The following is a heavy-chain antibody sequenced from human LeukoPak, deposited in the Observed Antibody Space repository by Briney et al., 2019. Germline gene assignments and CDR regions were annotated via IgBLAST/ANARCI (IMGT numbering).Heavy chain of an antibody. V-gene: IGHV3-7*01. CDR2: IKQDGSEK. D-gene: IGHD3-22*01. Sequence: GGSLRLSCAASGFTFSSYWMSWGRQAPGKGLEWVANIKQDGSEKYYVDSVKGRFTISRDNAKNSLYLQMNSLRAEDTAVYYCAREGITMIVKAFDIWGQGTMVTVSS. CDR1: GFTFSSYW. CDR3: AREGITMIVKAFDI. J-gene: IGHJ3*02.